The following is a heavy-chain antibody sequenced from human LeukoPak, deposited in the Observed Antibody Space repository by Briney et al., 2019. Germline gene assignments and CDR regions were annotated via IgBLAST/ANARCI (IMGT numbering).Heavy chain of an antibody. CDR1: GDSIRTTRY. Sequence: SETLSLTCTVSGDSIRTTRYWGWIRQPPGKGLKWIGAVYFSGSTYYNPSLKSRVIISVDTSKNQFSLKLTSVTAADTAVYYCATQGYNNQTMDVWGQGTTVTVSS. J-gene: IGHJ6*02. D-gene: IGHD5-24*01. CDR3: ATQGYNNQTMDV. CDR2: VYFSGST. V-gene: IGHV4-39*01.